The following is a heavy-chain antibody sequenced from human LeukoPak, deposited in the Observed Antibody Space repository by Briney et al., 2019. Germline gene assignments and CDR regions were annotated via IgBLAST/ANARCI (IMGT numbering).Heavy chain of an antibody. V-gene: IGHV4-59*08. Sequence: SETLSLTCTVSGGSISSYYWSWIRQPPGKGLEWIGYIYYSGSTNYNPSLKSRVTMSVDTSKNQFSLQLNSVTPEDTAVYYCARQNDVVSSSWYYFDYWGQGTLVTVSS. CDR2: IYYSGST. CDR3: ARQNDVVSSSWYYFDY. D-gene: IGHD6-13*01. J-gene: IGHJ4*02. CDR1: GGSISSYY.